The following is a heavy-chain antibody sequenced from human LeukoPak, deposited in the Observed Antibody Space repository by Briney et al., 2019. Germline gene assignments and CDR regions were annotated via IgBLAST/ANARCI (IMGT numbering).Heavy chain of an antibody. V-gene: IGHV3-23*01. Sequence: GGSLRLSCAASGFTFSRYGMSWVRQAPGKGLEWVSAISGSGGSTYYADSVKGRFTISRDNSKNTLYLQMNSLRAEETAVYYCARRGYDYVWGSYRTYLDYWGQGTLVTVSS. CDR2: ISGSGGST. D-gene: IGHD3-16*02. CDR3: ARRGYDYVWGSYRTYLDY. J-gene: IGHJ4*02. CDR1: GFTFSRYG.